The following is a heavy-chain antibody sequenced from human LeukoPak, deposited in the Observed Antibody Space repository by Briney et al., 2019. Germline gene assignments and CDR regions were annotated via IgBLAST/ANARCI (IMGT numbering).Heavy chain of an antibody. V-gene: IGHV1-18*01. CDR1: GYTFTSYG. CDR2: ISAYNGNT. CDR3: ARVERRYYDSSGYYPVHYFDY. D-gene: IGHD3-22*01. J-gene: IGHJ4*02. Sequence: ASVTVSCTASGYTFTSYGISWVRQAPGQGLEGMGWISAYNGNTNYAQKLQGRVTMTTDTSTSTAYMELRSLRSDDTAVYYCARVERRYYDSSGYYPVHYFDYWGQGTLVTGSS.